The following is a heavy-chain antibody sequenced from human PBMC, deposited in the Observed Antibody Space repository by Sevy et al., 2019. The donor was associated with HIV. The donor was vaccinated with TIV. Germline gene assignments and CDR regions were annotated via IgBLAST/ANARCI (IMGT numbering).Heavy chain of an antibody. CDR1: GFIFSDHD. J-gene: IGHJ4*02. V-gene: IGHV3-72*01. Sequence: GGSLRLSCAASGFIFSDHDIDWVRQAPGKGLEWVGRSSSKPNGYTTQYAASVKGRFAISRDDSKRSLFLQMSSLKTEDTAVYFCARSSKAASGLFDYWGPGTLVTVSS. D-gene: IGHD6-6*01. CDR3: ARSSKAASGLFDY. CDR2: SSSKPNGYTT.